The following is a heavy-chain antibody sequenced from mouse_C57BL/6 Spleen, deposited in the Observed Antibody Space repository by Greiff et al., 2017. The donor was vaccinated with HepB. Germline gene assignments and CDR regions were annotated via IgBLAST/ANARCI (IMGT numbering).Heavy chain of an antibody. J-gene: IGHJ3*01. CDR1: GYTFTSYW. CDR3: ARGDGYDAWFAY. V-gene: IGHV1-69*01. Sequence: QVQLQQSGAELVMPGASVKLSCKASGYTFTSYWMHWVKQRPGQGLEWIGEIDPSDSYTNYNQKFKGKSTLTVDKSSSTAYMQLSSLTSEDSAVYYCARGDGYDAWFAYWGQGTLVTVSA. D-gene: IGHD2-2*01. CDR2: IDPSDSYT.